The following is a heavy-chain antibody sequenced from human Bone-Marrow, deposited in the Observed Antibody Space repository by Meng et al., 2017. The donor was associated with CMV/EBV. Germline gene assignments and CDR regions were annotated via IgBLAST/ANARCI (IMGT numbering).Heavy chain of an antibody. CDR3: VGGRYSYGY. V-gene: IGHV1-8*01. CDR2: MNTNSGNT. Sequence: VACKGSGYTFTSYDIKWVRQGTGRVLEWMGWMNTNSGNTGSAQKFQCIVTMTSNTSISTAYMVLSSLRSEDTAVYYCVGGRYSYGYWGQGTLVTVSS. CDR1: GYTFTSYD. D-gene: IGHD5-18*01. J-gene: IGHJ4*02.